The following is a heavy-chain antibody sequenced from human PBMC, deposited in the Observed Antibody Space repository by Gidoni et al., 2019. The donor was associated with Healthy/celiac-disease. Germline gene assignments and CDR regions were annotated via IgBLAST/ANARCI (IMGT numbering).Heavy chain of an antibody. Sequence: EVQLVESGGGLVKPGGSLRLSCAASGFTFSSYSMNWVRQAPGKGLEWVSSISSSSSYIYYADSVKGRFTISRDNAKNSLYLQMNSLRAEDTAVYYCARVGGDTQGRGWYFDLWGRGTLVTVSS. V-gene: IGHV3-21*01. CDR3: ARVGGDTQGRGWYFDL. D-gene: IGHD2-21*01. CDR1: GFTFSSYS. J-gene: IGHJ2*01. CDR2: ISSSSSYI.